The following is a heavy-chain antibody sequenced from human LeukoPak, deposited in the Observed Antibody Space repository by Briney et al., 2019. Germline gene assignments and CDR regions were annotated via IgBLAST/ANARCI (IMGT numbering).Heavy chain of an antibody. V-gene: IGHV3-48*01. CDR1: GFIFNTYS. J-gene: IGHJ4*02. D-gene: IGHD6-13*01. Sequence: GSLRLSCAASGFIFNTYSMNWVRQAPGKGLEWVSFISRVISSVYYADSVKGRFTISRDNAKNSMYLQMNSLRVEDTAVYYCARGSSWLDYWGQGILVTVSS. CDR2: ISRVISSV. CDR3: ARGSSWLDY.